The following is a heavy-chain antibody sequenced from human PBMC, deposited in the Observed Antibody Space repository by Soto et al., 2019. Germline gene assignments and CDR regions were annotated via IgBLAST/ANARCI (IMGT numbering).Heavy chain of an antibody. Sequence: GGSLRLSWAASGFTFSTSWMKWVRQAPGKGLESVATINQDGSEKYYVDSVQGRFTISRDNAKKSLYLQMNSLRPEDTAVYYCARAYHYYMDVWGKGTTVTVSS. CDR3: ARAYHYYMDV. CDR2: INQDGSEK. J-gene: IGHJ6*03. CDR1: GFTFSTSW. V-gene: IGHV3-7*01.